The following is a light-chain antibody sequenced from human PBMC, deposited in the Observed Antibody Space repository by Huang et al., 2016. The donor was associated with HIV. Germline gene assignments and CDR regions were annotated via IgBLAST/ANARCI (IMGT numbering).Light chain of an antibody. J-gene: IGKJ1*01. Sequence: DIVMTQSPDSLAVSLGERATIDCKSSQSVLYSSNNKNYLAWYQQKSGQSPKLLIYWASTRESGVPDRFSGSGSGKDFTLTISSLQAEDVAVYFCQQYYSIPWTFGQGTKVEVK. V-gene: IGKV4-1*01. CDR2: WAS. CDR3: QQYYSIPWT. CDR1: QSVLYSSNNKNY.